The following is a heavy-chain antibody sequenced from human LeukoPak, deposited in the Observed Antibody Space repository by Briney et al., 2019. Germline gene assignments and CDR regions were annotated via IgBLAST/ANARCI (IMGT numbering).Heavy chain of an antibody. V-gene: IGHV1-18*01. Sequence: ASVKVSCKASGYTFTDYGISWVRQAPGQGLEWMGWISAFNDNTNYAQKLQGRVTMTTDTSTSTAYMELRGLRSDDTAVYYCAGAGAAVTTHFDYWGQGTLVTVSS. CDR1: GYTFTDYG. D-gene: IGHD4-17*01. CDR3: AGAGAAVTTHFDY. J-gene: IGHJ4*02. CDR2: ISAFNDNT.